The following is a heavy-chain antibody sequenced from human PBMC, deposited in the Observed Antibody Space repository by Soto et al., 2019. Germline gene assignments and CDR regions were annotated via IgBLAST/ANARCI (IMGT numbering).Heavy chain of an antibody. CDR2: TYYRSKWYN. Sequence: SQTLSLTCAISGDSVSSNSAVWNWIRQSPSGGLEWLGRTYYRSKWYNDYAVSVKSRITINPDTYKNKFSLQLNTVTPEDTTMYYCAGGSEERDCSCGSCFLRWFVPWGQGTLVTVSS. CDR3: AGGSEERDCSCGSCFLRWFVP. CDR1: GDSVSSNSAV. V-gene: IGHV6-1*01. J-gene: IGHJ5*02. D-gene: IGHD2-15*01.